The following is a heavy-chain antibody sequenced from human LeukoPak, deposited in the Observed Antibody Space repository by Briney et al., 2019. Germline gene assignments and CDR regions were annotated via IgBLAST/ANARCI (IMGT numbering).Heavy chain of an antibody. D-gene: IGHD2-2*01. CDR3: ARETDSTLFDY. CDR2: INHSGST. J-gene: IGHJ4*02. CDR1: GGSFSGYY. V-gene: IGHV4-34*01. Sequence: SETLSLTCGVDGGSFSGYYWNWIRQPPGKGLEWIGEINHSGSTNYNPSLKRRVTISVDTSQNQFSVRLSSVTAADTAVYYCARETDSTLFDYWGQGTLVTVSS.